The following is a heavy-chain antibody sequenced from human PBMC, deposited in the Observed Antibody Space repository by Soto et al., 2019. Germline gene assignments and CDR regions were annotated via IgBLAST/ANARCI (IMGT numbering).Heavy chain of an antibody. CDR2: INPNSGGT. V-gene: IGHV1-2*02. Sequence: QVQLVQSGAEVKKPGASVKVSCKASGYTFTGYYMHWVRQAPGQGLEWMGWINPNSGGTNNAQMFQGRVTMTRDTSISTAYMELNSLRSDGTAVYYCARLGSSTWSDAFDVWGQGTMVTVSS. D-gene: IGHD6-13*01. J-gene: IGHJ3*01. CDR3: ARLGSSTWSDAFDV. CDR1: GYTFTGYY.